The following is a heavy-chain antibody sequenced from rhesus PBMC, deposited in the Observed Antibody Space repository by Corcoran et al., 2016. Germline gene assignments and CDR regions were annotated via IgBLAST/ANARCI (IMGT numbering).Heavy chain of an antibody. D-gene: IGHD4-35*01. V-gene: IGHV4-65*01. CDR1: GGSVSSSNW. CDR3: ARVIYGNSQEDY. J-gene: IGHJ4*01. Sequence: QVQLQESGPGLVKPSETLSLTCAVSGGSVSSSNWWSWISQPPGKGLEWIGYISGSSGITYYNPSPKSLFTISTDTSKNQFSLKLSSVTAADTAVYYCARVIYGNSQEDYWGQGVLVTVSS. CDR2: ISGSSGIT.